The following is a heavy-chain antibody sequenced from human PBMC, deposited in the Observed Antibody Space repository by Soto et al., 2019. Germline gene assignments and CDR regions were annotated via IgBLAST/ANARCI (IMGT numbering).Heavy chain of an antibody. CDR3: ARLVRYCSGGSCYFTRDAFDI. D-gene: IGHD2-15*01. CDR2: IYYSGST. Sequence: SETLSLTCTVSGGSISSYYWSWIRQPPGKGLEWNGYIYYSGSTNYNPSLKSRVTISVDTSKNQFSLKLSSVTAADTAVYYCARLVRYCSGGSCYFTRDAFDIWGQGTMVTVSS. J-gene: IGHJ3*02. CDR1: GGSISSYY. V-gene: IGHV4-59*08.